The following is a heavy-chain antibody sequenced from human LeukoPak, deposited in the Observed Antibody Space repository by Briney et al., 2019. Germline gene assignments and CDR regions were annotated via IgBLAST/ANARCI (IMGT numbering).Heavy chain of an antibody. D-gene: IGHD3-10*01. CDR2: ISGSGGST. CDR1: GFTFSSYA. V-gene: IGHV3-23*01. J-gene: IGHJ5*02. CDR3: AKDLMSWFGNWSDP. Sequence: PGGSLRLSCAASGFTFSSYAMSWVRQAPGKGLEWVSAISGSGGSTYYADSVKGRFTISRDNSKNTLYLQMNSLRAEDTAVYYCAKDLMSWFGNWSDPWGQGTLVTVSS.